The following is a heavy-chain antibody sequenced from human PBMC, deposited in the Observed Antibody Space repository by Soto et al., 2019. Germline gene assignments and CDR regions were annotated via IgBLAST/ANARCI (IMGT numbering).Heavy chain of an antibody. V-gene: IGHV3-53*01. D-gene: IGHD5-18*01. CDR2: IYSGGST. CDR1: GFTVSSNY. Sequence: GGSLRLSCAASGFTVSSNYMSWVRQAPGKGLEWVSVIYSGGSTYYADSVKGRFTISRDNSKNTLYLQMNSLRAEDTAVYYCARGRGYSYGYPLDYWSQGTLVTSP. CDR3: ARGRGYSYGYPLDY. J-gene: IGHJ4*02.